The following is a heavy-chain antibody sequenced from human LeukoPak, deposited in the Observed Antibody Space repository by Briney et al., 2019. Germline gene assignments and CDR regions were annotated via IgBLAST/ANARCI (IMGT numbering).Heavy chain of an antibody. D-gene: IGHD5-18*01. CDR2: IYPGDSDT. Sequence: GESLKISCKGSGYSFTCYWIGWVRQMPGKGLEWMGIIYPGDSDTRYSPSFQGQVTISADKSISTAYLQWSSLKASDTAMYYCARLSQDTAMVLNYPSYYGMDVWGQGTTVTVSS. V-gene: IGHV5-51*01. CDR1: GYSFTCYW. J-gene: IGHJ6*02. CDR3: ARLSQDTAMVLNYPSYYGMDV.